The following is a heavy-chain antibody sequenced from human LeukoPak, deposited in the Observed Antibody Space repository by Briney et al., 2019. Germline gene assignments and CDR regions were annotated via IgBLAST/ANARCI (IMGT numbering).Heavy chain of an antibody. Sequence: GGSLRLSCAASGFTFDDYAMHWVRQAPGKGLEWVSGISWNSGSIGYADSVKGRFTISRDNAKNSLYLQMNSLRAEDTALYYCAKGDYYDSSGYPFDYWGQGTLVTVSS. J-gene: IGHJ4*02. D-gene: IGHD3-22*01. CDR2: ISWNSGSI. CDR1: GFTFDDYA. V-gene: IGHV3-9*01. CDR3: AKGDYYDSSGYPFDY.